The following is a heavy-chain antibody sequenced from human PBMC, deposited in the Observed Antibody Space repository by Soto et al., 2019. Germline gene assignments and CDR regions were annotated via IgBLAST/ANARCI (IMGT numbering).Heavy chain of an antibody. J-gene: IGHJ3*02. CDR1: GGSISSTAYY. CDR3: ARLVWTTVTTYAFDI. Sequence: QLHLQESGPGLVKPSETLSLTCTVSGGSISSTAYYWGWIRQPPGKGLEWIGNIYYSGSTYYNPSLKSPVTISVDTSKNQFSLKLSSVTAADTATYYCARLVWTTVTTYAFDIWGQGTMVTVSS. D-gene: IGHD4-17*01. CDR2: IYYSGST. V-gene: IGHV4-39*01.